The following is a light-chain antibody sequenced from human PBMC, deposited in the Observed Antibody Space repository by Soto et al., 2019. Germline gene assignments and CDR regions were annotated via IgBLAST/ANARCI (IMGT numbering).Light chain of an antibody. J-gene: IGLJ2*01. CDR3: TSYTSSTTII. CDR2: EVS. V-gene: IGLV2-14*01. Sequence: QSALTQPASVSGSPGQSITISCTGTSSDVGGYNYVSWYQQHPGKAPKLIIYEVSNRPSGVSDRFSGSKSGNTASLTISGLQAEDEADYYCTSYTSSTTIIFGGGTKLTFL. CDR1: SSDVGGYNY.